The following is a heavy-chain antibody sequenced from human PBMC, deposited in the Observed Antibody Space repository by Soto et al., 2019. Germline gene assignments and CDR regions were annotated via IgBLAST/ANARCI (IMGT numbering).Heavy chain of an antibody. CDR3: AREYYDFWSGYHPGYMDV. V-gene: IGHV3-64*01. CDR1: GFTFSSYA. CDR2: ISSNGGST. Sequence: EVQLVESGGGLVQPGGSLRLSCAASGFTFSSYAMHWVRQAPGKGLEYVSAISSNGGSTYYANSVKGRFTISRDNSKNTLYLQMGSLRAEYMAVYYCAREYYDFWSGYHPGYMDVWGKGTTVTVSS. D-gene: IGHD3-3*01. J-gene: IGHJ6*03.